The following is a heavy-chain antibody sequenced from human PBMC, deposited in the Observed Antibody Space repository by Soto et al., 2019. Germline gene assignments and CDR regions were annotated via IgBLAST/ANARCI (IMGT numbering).Heavy chain of an antibody. CDR2: INIDGSGT. D-gene: IGHD4-17*01. V-gene: IGHV3-74*03. CDR1: GFTFSNYW. Sequence: GGSLRLSCAASGFTFSNYWMHWVRQAPGKGLVWVSRINIDGSGTTYADSVKGRFTISRDNAKNTVFLEMKNLRAEDTAVYYCARDSYAPQVWGQGTTVTVSS. CDR3: ARDSYAPQV. J-gene: IGHJ6*02.